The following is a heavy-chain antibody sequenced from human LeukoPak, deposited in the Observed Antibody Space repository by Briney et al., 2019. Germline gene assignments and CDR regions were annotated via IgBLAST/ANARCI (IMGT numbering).Heavy chain of an antibody. CDR2: IYPGDSDT. V-gene: IGHV5-51*01. Sequence: GESLKISWKGSGYSFTTYWIGWVRQMPGKGLGWMGIIYPGDSDTKYSPSFQGQVTTSADKSISTAFLQWSSLKASDSAMYFCTRRREVRPHFDLWGRGTLVTVAS. CDR3: TRRREVRPHFDL. J-gene: IGHJ2*01. CDR1: GYSFTTYW. D-gene: IGHD1-1*01.